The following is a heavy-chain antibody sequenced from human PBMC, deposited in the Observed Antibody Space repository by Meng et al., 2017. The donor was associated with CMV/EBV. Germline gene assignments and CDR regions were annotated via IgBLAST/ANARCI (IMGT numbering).Heavy chain of an antibody. CDR2: IYRGDNT. V-gene: IGHV3-66*01. J-gene: IGHJ4*02. Sequence: EVQLVESGGGLVQPGGSLILSCAASGFTVSSNYMSWVRQAPGKGLEWVCIIYRGDNTYYIDSVKDRFTVSRDNSKNTMYLQMNSLRVEDTAVYYCTGDSVSNPNLDYWGQGTLVTVSS. CDR3: TGDSVSNPNLDY. CDR1: GFTVSSNY. D-gene: IGHD3-10*01.